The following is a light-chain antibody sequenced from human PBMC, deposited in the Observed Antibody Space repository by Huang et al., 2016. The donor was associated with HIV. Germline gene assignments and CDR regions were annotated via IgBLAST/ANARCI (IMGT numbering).Light chain of an antibody. CDR3: QQYGDPLT. CDR1: QSVSSSY. CDR2: GAS. V-gene: IGKV3-20*01. J-gene: IGKJ4*01. Sequence: EVVLTQSPGTLSLSLGDRATLSCRASQSVSSSYVAWYQQKPGQAPRLLIYGASSRASGIPDRFSGSGSGTDFTLTISRLEPEDFAIYYCQQYGDPLTFGGGSKVEIK.